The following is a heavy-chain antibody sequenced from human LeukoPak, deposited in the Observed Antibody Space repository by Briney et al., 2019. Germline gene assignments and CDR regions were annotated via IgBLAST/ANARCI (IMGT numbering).Heavy chain of an antibody. CDR1: GFTFNYYA. D-gene: IGHD3-22*01. V-gene: IGHV3-23*01. CDR2: TSGTGGST. J-gene: IGHJ1*01. Sequence: PGGSLRLSCVASGFTFNYYAMSWFRQAPGKGLEWVSGTSGTGGSTYYTASVRGRFTISRDNSKNTLYLQMNSLGAEDTAVYYCARDVLNYYDSSGHGYFQHWGQGTPVTVSS. CDR3: ARDVLNYYDSSGHGYFQH.